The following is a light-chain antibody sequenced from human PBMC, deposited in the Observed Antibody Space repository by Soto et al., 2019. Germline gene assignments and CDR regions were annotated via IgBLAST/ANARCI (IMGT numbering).Light chain of an antibody. V-gene: IGKV3-15*01. CDR3: QQYNNWPQGT. CDR2: GAS. CDR1: QSISSS. J-gene: IGKJ1*01. Sequence: EIVMTQSPVTLSVSPGERATLSCRASQSISSSLAWYQQKPGQAPRLLIYGASTRATGIPARFSGSGSGTEFTLTISSLQSEDFAVYYCQQYNNWPQGTFGQGTKVEIK.